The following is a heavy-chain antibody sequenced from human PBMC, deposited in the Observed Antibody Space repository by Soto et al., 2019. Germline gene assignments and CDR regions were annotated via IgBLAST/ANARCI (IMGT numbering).Heavy chain of an antibody. CDR2: IYYSGST. V-gene: IGHV4-31*03. CDR3: ARKATVTTCFDY. D-gene: IGHD4-17*01. CDR1: GGSISSGGYY. J-gene: IGHJ4*02. Sequence: QVQLQESGPGLVKPSQTLSLTCTVSGGSISSGGYYWSWIRQHPGKGLEWIGYIYYSGSTYYNPSLKSRVPXPVXXSKNQFSLKLRSVTAADTAVYYCARKATVTTCFDYWGQGTLVTVSS.